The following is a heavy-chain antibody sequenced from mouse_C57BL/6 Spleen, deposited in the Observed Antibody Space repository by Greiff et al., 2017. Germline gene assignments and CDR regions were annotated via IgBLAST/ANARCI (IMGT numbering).Heavy chain of an antibody. J-gene: IGHJ3*01. V-gene: IGHV1-55*01. CDR1: GYTFTSYW. D-gene: IGHD1-1*01. Sequence: QVQLKQPGAELVKPGASVKMSCKASGYTFTSYWITWVKQRPGQGLEWIGDIYPGSGSTNYNEKFKSKATLTVDTSSSTAYMQLSSLTSEDSAVYYCASFPTNYGSSYPGGQGTLVTVSA. CDR2: IYPGSGST. CDR3: ASFPTNYGSSYP.